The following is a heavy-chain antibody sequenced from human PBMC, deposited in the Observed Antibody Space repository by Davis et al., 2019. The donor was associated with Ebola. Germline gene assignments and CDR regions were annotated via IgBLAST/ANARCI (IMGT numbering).Heavy chain of an antibody. J-gene: IGHJ4*02. Sequence: GESLKISCAAYGFSFGSYGMSWVRQAPGKGLEWVSASSASGGNTYYADSVKGRLTISRDNSKSTLYLKMNSLRADDTAVFYCAKGRTTGTSARPSYFFDSWGQGILVTVSS. CDR1: GFSFGSYG. D-gene: IGHD1-1*01. CDR2: SSASGGNT. CDR3: AKGRTTGTSARPSYFFDS. V-gene: IGHV3-23*01.